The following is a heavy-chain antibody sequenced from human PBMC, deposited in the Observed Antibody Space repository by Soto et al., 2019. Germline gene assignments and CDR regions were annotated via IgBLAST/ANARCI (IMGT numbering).Heavy chain of an antibody. J-gene: IGHJ4*02. CDR1: GFTFSNAW. D-gene: IGHD2-21*01. Sequence: EVQLVESGGGLVKPGGSLRLSCAASGFTFSNAWMSWVRQAPGKGLEWVGGIKRKTDGGITDYSAPGKGRITNSRDDSKNPLQLQMNSLKTADTAEYYCTAGLAYCGAASTPIDVWGQGTPVTVSS. CDR2: IKRKTDGGIT. CDR3: TAGLAYCGAASTPIDV. V-gene: IGHV3-15*01.